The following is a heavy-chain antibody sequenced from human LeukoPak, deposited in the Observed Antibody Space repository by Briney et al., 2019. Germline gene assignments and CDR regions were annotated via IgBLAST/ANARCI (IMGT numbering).Heavy chain of an antibody. Sequence: ASVKVSCKVSGYIFSELSMHWVRQAPGQGLEWMGGFNPEDGETFYAQKFQGRVNMTEDTSTDTAYMELSSLSYDDTAVYYCATDGAGDYLNHWGQGTLVTVSS. D-gene: IGHD4-17*01. J-gene: IGHJ4*02. CDR2: FNPEDGET. CDR3: ATDGAGDYLNH. CDR1: GYIFSELS. V-gene: IGHV1-24*01.